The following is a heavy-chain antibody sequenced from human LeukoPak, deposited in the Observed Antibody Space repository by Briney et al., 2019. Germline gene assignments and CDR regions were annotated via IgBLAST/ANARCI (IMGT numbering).Heavy chain of an antibody. J-gene: IGHJ3*02. CDR1: VVTSTRYG. D-gene: IGHD3-9*01. CDR2: IIPILGTV. V-gene: IGHV1-69*11. Sequence: GASMKGSCKASVVTSTRYGIRWVRQATGQGLEWMGRIIPILGTVNYAQNFQGRVTITTDESTRTAYMDVSSLRSEDTAVYYCARVNFDHAFDIWGQGTMVTVSS. CDR3: ARVNFDHAFDI.